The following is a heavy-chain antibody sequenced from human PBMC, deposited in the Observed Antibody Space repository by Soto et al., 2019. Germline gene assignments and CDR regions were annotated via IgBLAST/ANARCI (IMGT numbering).Heavy chain of an antibody. CDR2: IYYSGST. CDR1: GGSISSGGYY. CDR3: AREWSWSKYPRNLKTNWFDP. V-gene: IGHV4-31*03. J-gene: IGHJ5*02. Sequence: QVQLQESGPGLVKPSQTLSLTCTVSGGSISSGGYYWSWIRQHPGKGLEWIGYIYYSGSTYYNPYLKSRVTISVDTSKNQFSLKLSSVTAADTAVYYCAREWSWSKYPRNLKTNWFDPWGQGTLVTVSS. D-gene: IGHD6-13*01.